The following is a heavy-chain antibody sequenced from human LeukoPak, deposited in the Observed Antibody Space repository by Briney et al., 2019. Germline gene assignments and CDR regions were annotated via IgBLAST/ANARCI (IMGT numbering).Heavy chain of an antibody. CDR2: ISGSGGST. V-gene: IGHV3-23*01. CDR3: AKAPALSNL. CDR1: XXTXXSXA. Sequence: PGGXXXXXCAAXXXTXXSXAMXWVRQAPGKGLEWVSAISGSGGSTYYADSVKGRFTISRDNSKNTLYLQMNSLRAEDTAVYYCAKAPALSNLWGRGTLVTASS. J-gene: IGHJ2*01.